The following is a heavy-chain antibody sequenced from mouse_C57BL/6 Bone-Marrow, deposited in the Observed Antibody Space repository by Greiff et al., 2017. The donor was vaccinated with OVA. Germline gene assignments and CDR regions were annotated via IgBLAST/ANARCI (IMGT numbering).Heavy chain of an antibody. Sequence: VQLQQSGAGLVQPSQSLSITCTASGFSLTSYGVHWVRQSPGKGLEWLGVIWRGGSTNYNAPFMSRLSITKDNSKSQVFLKMNSLQADDTAIYYCAKNYYGSSGFAYWGQGTLVTVSA. CDR2: IWRGGST. V-gene: IGHV2-5*01. J-gene: IGHJ3*01. CDR3: AKNYYGSSGFAY. CDR1: GFSLTSYG. D-gene: IGHD1-1*01.